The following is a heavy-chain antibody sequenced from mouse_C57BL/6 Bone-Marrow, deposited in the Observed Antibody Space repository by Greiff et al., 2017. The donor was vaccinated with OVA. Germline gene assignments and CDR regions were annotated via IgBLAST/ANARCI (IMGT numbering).Heavy chain of an antibody. CDR3: TTHHGPFDY. J-gene: IGHJ2*01. Sequence: LVESGAELAKPGASVKLSCKASGYTFTSYWMHWVKQRPGQGLEWIGYINPSSGYTKYNQKFKDKATITADTSSNTAYLQLSSLTSEDTAVYYCTTHHGPFDYWGQGTTLTVSS. CDR1: GYTFTSYW. D-gene: IGHD1-1*01. CDR2: INPSSGYT. V-gene: IGHV1-7*01.